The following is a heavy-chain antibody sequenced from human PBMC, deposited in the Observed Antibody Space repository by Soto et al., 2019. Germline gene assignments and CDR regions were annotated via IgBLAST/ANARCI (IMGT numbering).Heavy chain of an antibody. Sequence: GGSLRLSCAASGFTFSNYGMHWVRQAPGKGLEWVAVIWYDGSTEYYADSVKGRFTISRDNSKTTLYLQMNSLRAEDTAVYYCARDDIPGRAVAIYGMDVWGQGTTVTVSS. J-gene: IGHJ6*02. CDR3: ARDDIPGRAVAIYGMDV. D-gene: IGHD6-19*01. V-gene: IGHV3-33*01. CDR2: IWYDGSTE. CDR1: GFTFSNYG.